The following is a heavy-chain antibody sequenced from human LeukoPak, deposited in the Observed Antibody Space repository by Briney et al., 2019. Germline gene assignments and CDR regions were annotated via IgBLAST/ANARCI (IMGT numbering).Heavy chain of an antibody. CDR2: TRNKANGYTT. V-gene: IGHV3-72*01. Sequence: PGGSLRLSCAVSGFTFSDHYMDWVRQAPGKGLEWVGRTRNKANGYTTICAASVKGRFTVSRDESKNSLYLQMNSLRTEDTAVYYCARGFRSFDSWGQETLVTVSS. D-gene: IGHD1-14*01. J-gene: IGHJ4*02. CDR1: GFTFSDHY. CDR3: ARGFRSFDS.